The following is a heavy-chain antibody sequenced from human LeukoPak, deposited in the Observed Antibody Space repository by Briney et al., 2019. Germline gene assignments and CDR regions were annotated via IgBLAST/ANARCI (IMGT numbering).Heavy chain of an antibody. Sequence: GGSLRLSCAASGFTFSSYSMNWVRQAPGKGLEWVSYISSSSSTIYYADSVKGRFTISRGNAKNSLYLQMNSLRAEDTAVYYCARGFSTRSSSWFANWFDPWGQGTLVTVSS. V-gene: IGHV3-48*04. CDR2: ISSSSSTI. CDR3: ARGFSTRSSSWFANWFDP. CDR1: GFTFSSYS. J-gene: IGHJ5*02. D-gene: IGHD6-13*01.